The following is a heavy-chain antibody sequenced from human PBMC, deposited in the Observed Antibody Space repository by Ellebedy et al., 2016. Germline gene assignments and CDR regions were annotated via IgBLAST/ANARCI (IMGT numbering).Heavy chain of an antibody. V-gene: IGHV3-30*18. J-gene: IGHJ4*02. Sequence: GGSLRLXCAASGFTFSRYGMHWVRQAPGMGLEWVAIISYGGSRTYYADSVKGRFTVSRDDSKNTVHLQMNSLRPEDTAVYYCAKAPPVDGSGHDNNYYFHYWGQGTLVTVSS. CDR2: ISYGGSRT. D-gene: IGHD5-12*01. CDR3: AKAPPVDGSGHDNNYYFHY. CDR1: GFTFSRYG.